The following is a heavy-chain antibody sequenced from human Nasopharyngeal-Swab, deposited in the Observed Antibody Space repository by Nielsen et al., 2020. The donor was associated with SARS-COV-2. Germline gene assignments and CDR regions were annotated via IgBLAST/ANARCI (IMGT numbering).Heavy chain of an antibody. V-gene: IGHV3-21*01. J-gene: IGHJ6*02. Sequence: GESLKISCAASGFTFNNYNFNWVRQAPGKGLEWVSPISSSSSYIYYADSVKGRFTISRDNAKNSHYLQMNSLRAEDTAVYYCARDGLDYDFWSAYFMDVWGQGTTVTVSS. CDR2: ISSSSSYI. CDR3: ARDGLDYDFWSAYFMDV. D-gene: IGHD3-3*01. CDR1: GFTFNNYN.